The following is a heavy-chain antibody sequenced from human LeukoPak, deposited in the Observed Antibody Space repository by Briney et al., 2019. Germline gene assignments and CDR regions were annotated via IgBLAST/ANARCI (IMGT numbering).Heavy chain of an antibody. J-gene: IGHJ4*02. CDR2: IYYSGST. Sequence: PSETLSLTCTVSGGSISSYYWSWIRQPPGKGLEWLGYIYYSGSTNYNPSLKSRVTISVDTSKNQFSLKLSSVTAADTAVYYCASSIGYSSGWPNDYWGQGTLVTVSS. CDR3: ASSIGYSSGWPNDY. D-gene: IGHD6-19*01. V-gene: IGHV4-59*01. CDR1: GGSISSYY.